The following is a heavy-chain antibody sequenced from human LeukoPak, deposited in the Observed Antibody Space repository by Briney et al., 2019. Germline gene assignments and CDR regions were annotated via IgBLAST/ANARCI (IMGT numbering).Heavy chain of an antibody. V-gene: IGHV4-59*08. CDR2: IYYSGST. CDR1: GGSLSSYY. D-gene: IGHD6-6*01. CDR3: ARLGSSSGYYYYYMDV. Sequence: SETLSLTCTVSGGSLSSYYWSWVRQPPGKGLEWIGYIYYSGSTNYNPSRTSRVTISVDTSKNQFSLKLSSVTAADTAVYSCARLGSSSGYYYYYMDVWGKGTTVTVSS. J-gene: IGHJ6*03.